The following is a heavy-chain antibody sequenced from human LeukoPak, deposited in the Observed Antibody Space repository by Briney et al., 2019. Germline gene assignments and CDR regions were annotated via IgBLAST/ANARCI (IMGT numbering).Heavy chain of an antibody. Sequence: GRSQRLSCAASGFTFSSYGMHWVRQAPGKGLEWVAVISYDGSNKYYADSVKGRFTISRDNSKNTLYLQMNSLRAEDAAVYYCAKGSGYFGLNLDYWGQGTLVTVSS. D-gene: IGHD3-9*01. CDR1: GFTFSSYG. J-gene: IGHJ4*02. V-gene: IGHV3-30*18. CDR2: ISYDGSNK. CDR3: AKGSGYFGLNLDY.